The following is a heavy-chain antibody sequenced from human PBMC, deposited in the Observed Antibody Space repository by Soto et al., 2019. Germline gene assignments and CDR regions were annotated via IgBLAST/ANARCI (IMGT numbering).Heavy chain of an antibody. CDR2: IIPIFGTA. CDR1: GGTFSSYA. CDR3: ARDSPSIVGETLY. Sequence: VKVSCKASGGTFSSYAISWVRQAPGQGLEWMGGIIPIFGTANYAQKFQGRVTITADESTGTAYMELSSLRSEDTDVYYCARDSPSIVGETLYWGQGTLVTVYS. V-gene: IGHV1-69*13. J-gene: IGHJ4*02. D-gene: IGHD1-26*01.